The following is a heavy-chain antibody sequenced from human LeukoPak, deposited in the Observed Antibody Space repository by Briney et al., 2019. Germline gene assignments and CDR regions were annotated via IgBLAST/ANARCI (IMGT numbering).Heavy chain of an antibody. CDR2: ISAYNGNT. CDR3: ARGEAMVQGVNPFDY. Sequence: ASVKVSCKASGYTFTGYYMHWVRQAPGQGLEWMGWISAYNGNTNYAQKLQGRVTMTTDTSTSTAYMELRSLRSDDTAVYYCARGEAMVQGVNPFDYWGQGTLVTVSS. V-gene: IGHV1-18*04. CDR1: GYTFTGYY. J-gene: IGHJ4*02. D-gene: IGHD3-10*01.